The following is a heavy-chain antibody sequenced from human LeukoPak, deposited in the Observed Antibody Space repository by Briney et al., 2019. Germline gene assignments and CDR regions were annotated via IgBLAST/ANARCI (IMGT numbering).Heavy chain of an antibody. D-gene: IGHD3-22*01. V-gene: IGHV3-23*01. J-gene: IGHJ4*02. CDR3: ARKHETSAFLLAF. Sequence: PGGSLSLSCEAPGFTFGNYAMSGLRQAPGKGLEWVSTISGRTVNTYYADSVKGRFTISKDNSKNTLYLQMNSLRAEDTAVYYWARKHETSAFLLAFWGQGTLVTVSS. CDR1: GFTFGNYA. CDR2: ISGRTVNT.